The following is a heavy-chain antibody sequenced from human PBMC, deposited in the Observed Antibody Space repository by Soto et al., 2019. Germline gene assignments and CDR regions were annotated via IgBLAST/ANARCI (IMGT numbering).Heavy chain of an antibody. CDR3: ARVLGLAARSEFGY. D-gene: IGHD6-6*01. Sequence: ASVKVSCKASGYTFTGYYMHWVRQAPGQGLEWMGWINPNSGGTNYAQKFQGRVTMTRDTSISTAYMELSRLRSDDTAVYYCARVLGLAARSEFGYWGQGTLVTVSS. V-gene: IGHV1-2*02. CDR1: GYTFTGYY. CDR2: INPNSGGT. J-gene: IGHJ4*02.